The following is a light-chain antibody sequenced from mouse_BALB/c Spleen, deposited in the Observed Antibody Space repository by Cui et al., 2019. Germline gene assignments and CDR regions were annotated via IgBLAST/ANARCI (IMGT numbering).Light chain of an antibody. CDR1: SSVSY. J-gene: IGKJ5*01. Sequence: QIVPTQSPALMSASLGEKVTMTCSASSSVSYMYWYQQKPRSSPKPWIYLTSNLASGVPARFSGSGSGTSYSLTISSMEAEDAATYYCQQWSSNPLTFGAGTKLELK. V-gene: IGKV4-68*01. CDR3: QQWSSNPLT. CDR2: LTS.